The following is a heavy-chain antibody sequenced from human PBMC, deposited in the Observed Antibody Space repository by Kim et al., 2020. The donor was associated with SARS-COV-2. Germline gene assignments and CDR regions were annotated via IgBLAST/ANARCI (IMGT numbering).Heavy chain of an antibody. CDR2: ISGSGGST. V-gene: IGHV3-23*01. D-gene: IGHD2-8*02. J-gene: IGHJ3*02. CDR1: GFTFSSYG. Sequence: GGSLRLSCAVSGFTFSSYGMSWVRQAPGKGLEWVSAISGSGGSTYYTDSVKGRFTISRDNSKNTMFLQMNSLRAEDTALYYCAKALVVGAPWRVAFDIWGQGTKVTVSS. CDR3: AKALVVGAPWRVAFDI.